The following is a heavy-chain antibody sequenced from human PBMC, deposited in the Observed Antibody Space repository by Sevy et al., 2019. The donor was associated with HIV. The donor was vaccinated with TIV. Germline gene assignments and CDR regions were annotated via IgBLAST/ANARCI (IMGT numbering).Heavy chain of an antibody. Sequence: SETLSLTCVVSGVSFRGYYWSWIRQPPGKGLEWIGELSHSGTTNPDYEPPLESRVNYNPSLESRVVLSADTSKNQFSLKLDSVTAADTGVYYCAGGYGGSPFRYFYYMDVWGKGSTVTVSS. D-gene: IGHD5-12*01. V-gene: IGHV4-34*01. CDR2: LSHSGTTNPDYEPPLESRV. CDR1: GVSFRGYY. J-gene: IGHJ6*03. CDR3: AGGYGGSPFRYFYYMDV.